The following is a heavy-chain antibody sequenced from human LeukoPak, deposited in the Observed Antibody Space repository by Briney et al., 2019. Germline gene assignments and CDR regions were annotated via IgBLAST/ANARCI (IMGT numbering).Heavy chain of an antibody. CDR3: ARGREYSSGWFYFDY. V-gene: IGHV4-61*09. D-gene: IGHD6-19*01. J-gene: IGHJ4*02. CDR1: GDSISSGSYY. CDR2: IYISGST. Sequence: PSETLSLTCTLSGDSISSGSYYWNWIRQPAGKGLEWIGHIYISGSTNYNPSLKSRVTISVDMSKNQFSLKLNSVTATDTAVYYCARGREYSSGWFYFDYWGQGTLVTVSS.